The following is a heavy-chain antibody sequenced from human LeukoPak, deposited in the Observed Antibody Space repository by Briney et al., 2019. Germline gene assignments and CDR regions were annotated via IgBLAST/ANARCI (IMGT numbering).Heavy chain of an antibody. Sequence: GGSLRLSCAASGFTFSSYAMSWVRQAPGKGLEWVSAISGSGGSTYYADSVKGRFTISRDNSKNTLYLQMNSLRAGDTAVYYCAKTGSLWFGELLPLGWGQGTLVTVSS. CDR3: AKTGSLWFGELLPLG. CDR2: ISGSGGST. J-gene: IGHJ4*02. V-gene: IGHV3-23*01. CDR1: GFTFSSYA. D-gene: IGHD3-10*01.